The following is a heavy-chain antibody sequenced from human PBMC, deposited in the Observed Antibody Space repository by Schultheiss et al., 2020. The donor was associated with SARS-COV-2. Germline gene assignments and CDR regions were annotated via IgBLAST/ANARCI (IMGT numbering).Heavy chain of an antibody. CDR2: ISYDGSNK. CDR1: GFTFSSYG. V-gene: IGHV3-30*19. J-gene: IGHJ4*02. CDR3: AKDPSNYYDSSGSHGGYFDY. Sequence: GGSLRLSCAASGFTFSSYGMHWVRKAPGKGLEWVAVISYDGSNKYYADSVKGRFTISRDNSKNTLYLQMNSLRAEDTAVYYCAKDPSNYYDSSGSHGGYFDYWGQGTLVTVSS. D-gene: IGHD3-22*01.